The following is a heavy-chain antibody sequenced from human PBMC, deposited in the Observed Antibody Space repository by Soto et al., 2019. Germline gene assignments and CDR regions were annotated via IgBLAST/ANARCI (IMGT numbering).Heavy chain of an antibody. J-gene: IGHJ4*02. CDR3: TTWIKFFGGAFLTPR. CDR1: GFTFSNAW. Sequence: EVQLVESGGGLVKPGGSLRLSCAASGFTFSNAWMSWVRQAPGKGLEWVGRIKSKTDGGTTDYAAPVKGRFTISRDDSKNTLYLQMNSLKTEDTAVYYCTTWIKFFGGAFLTPRWGQGTLVTVSS. D-gene: IGHD5-12*01. CDR2: IKSKTDGGTT. V-gene: IGHV3-15*01.